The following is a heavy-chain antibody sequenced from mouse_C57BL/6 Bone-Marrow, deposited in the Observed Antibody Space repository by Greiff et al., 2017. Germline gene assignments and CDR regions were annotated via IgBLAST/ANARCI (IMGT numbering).Heavy chain of an antibody. V-gene: IGHV1-26*01. CDR3: AREGAGLLLVY. J-gene: IGHJ3*01. D-gene: IGHD3-1*01. CDR2: INPNNGGT. Sequence: EVQLQQSGPELVKPGASVKISCKASGYTFTDYYMNWVKQSHGKSLEWIGDINPNNGGTSYNQKFKGKATLTVDKSSSTAYMELRSLTSEDSAVYYCAREGAGLLLVYWGQGTLVTVSA. CDR1: GYTFTDYY.